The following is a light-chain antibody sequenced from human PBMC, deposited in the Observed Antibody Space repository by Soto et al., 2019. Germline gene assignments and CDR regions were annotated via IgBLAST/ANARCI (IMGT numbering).Light chain of an antibody. CDR2: DAS. Sequence: VCTHTPRTQFLSLSEKPTLSCRASQRVSSYLAWYQQKPGQDPRLLIYDASNRPTGIPARFSGSGSGTDFPLTISSLEPEDFAVYYCQQWSNCPTFGRGTKGETK. V-gene: IGKV3-11*01. CDR3: QQWSNCPT. CDR1: QRVSSY. J-gene: IGKJ4*01.